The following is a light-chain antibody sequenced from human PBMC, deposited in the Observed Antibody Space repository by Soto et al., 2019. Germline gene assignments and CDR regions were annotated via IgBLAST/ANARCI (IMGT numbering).Light chain of an antibody. CDR2: DVS. V-gene: IGLV2-14*03. CDR1: SSDVGSYNY. J-gene: IGLJ1*01. Sequence: QSVLTQPASVSGSPGQSITISCTGTSSDVGSYNYVSWYQQHPGKAPKLMIYDVSNRPSGVSNRFSGSKSGNTASLTISGLQAEDEADYYCNSYTGSSTPYVFGTGTRSPS. CDR3: NSYTGSSTPYV.